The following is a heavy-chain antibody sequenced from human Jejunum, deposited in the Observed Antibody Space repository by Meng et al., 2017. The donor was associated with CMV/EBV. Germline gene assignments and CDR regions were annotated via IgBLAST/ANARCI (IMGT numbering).Heavy chain of an antibody. CDR2: IKQDGTET. V-gene: IGHV3-7*01. J-gene: IGHJ5*02. Sequence: SGVTFSVYSMTWVRQTPGRGLEWVANIKQDGTETDYLDSVKGRFTISRDNAKNSVHLRMQNLRAEDTAVYYCARENDYGEPNLDLWGQGTLVTVSS. D-gene: IGHD4-17*01. CDR1: GVTFSVYS. CDR3: ARENDYGEPNLDL.